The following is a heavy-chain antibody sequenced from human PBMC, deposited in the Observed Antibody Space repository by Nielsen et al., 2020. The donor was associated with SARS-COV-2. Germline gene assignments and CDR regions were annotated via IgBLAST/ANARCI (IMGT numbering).Heavy chain of an antibody. D-gene: IGHD4-17*01. CDR2: IYTSGST. V-gene: IGHV4-61*02. CDR1: GGSISSGSYY. Sequence: SETLSLTCTVSGGSISSGSYYWSWIRQPAGKGLEWIGRIYTSGSTNYNPSLKSRVTISVDTSKNQFSLKLSSVTAADTAVYYCARVRGDYALDYWGQGTLVTVSS. J-gene: IGHJ4*02. CDR3: ARVRGDYALDY.